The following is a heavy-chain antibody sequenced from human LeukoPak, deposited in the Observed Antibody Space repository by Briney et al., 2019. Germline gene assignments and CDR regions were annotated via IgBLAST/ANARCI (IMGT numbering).Heavy chain of an antibody. J-gene: IGHJ4*02. D-gene: IGHD2-21*02. V-gene: IGHV4-61*08. Sequence: PSETLSLTCTVSGGSISSGGYYWSWIRQPPGKGLEWIGYIYYSGSTNYNPSLKSRVTISVDTSKNQFSLKLSSVTAADTAVYYCARGEVTAIEYYFDYWGQGTLVTVSS. CDR3: ARGEVTAIEYYFDY. CDR2: IYYSGST. CDR1: GGSISSGGYY.